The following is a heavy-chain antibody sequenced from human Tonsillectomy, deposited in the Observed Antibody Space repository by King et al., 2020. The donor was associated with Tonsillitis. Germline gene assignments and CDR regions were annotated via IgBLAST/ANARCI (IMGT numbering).Heavy chain of an antibody. CDR3: ARSVSGSFDY. CDR1: GGSISSSDHY. CDR2: MYYSGTI. D-gene: IGHD1-26*01. V-gene: IGHV4-39*01. Sequence: QLQESGPGVVKPSETLSLTCTVSGGSISSSDHYWAWIRQPPGKGLGWIGYMYYSGTIFYNPSLKSRITISGGTSEIRFSLKLSSVTAADTAVYFCARSVSGSFDYWGQGAPVTVSS. J-gene: IGHJ4*02.